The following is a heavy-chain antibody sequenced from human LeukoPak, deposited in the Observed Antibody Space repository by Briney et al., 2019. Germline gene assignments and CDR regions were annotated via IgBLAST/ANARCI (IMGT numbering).Heavy chain of an antibody. V-gene: IGHV1-69*04. CDR2: IIPILGIA. CDR1: GGTFSSYA. Sequence: GASVKVSCKASGGTFSSYAMSWVRQAPEQGLEWMGRIIPILGIANYAQKFQGRVTITADKSTSTAYMELSSLRSEDTAVYYCARETESRFDPWGQGTLVTVSS. D-gene: IGHD2/OR15-2a*01. CDR3: ARETESRFDP. J-gene: IGHJ5*02.